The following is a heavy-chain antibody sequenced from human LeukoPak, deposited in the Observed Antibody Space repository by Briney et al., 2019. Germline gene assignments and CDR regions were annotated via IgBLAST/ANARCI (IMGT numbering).Heavy chain of an antibody. CDR3: AKSSSGWIYYFDY. CDR1: GGSISSYY. Sequence: PSETLSLTCTVSGGSISSYYWSWIRQPPGKGLEWIGYIYYSGSTNYNPSLKSRVTISVKTSKNQFSLKLRSVTAADTAVYYCAKSSSGWIYYFDYWGQGTLVTVSS. J-gene: IGHJ4*02. D-gene: IGHD6-19*01. CDR2: IYYSGST. V-gene: IGHV4-59*01.